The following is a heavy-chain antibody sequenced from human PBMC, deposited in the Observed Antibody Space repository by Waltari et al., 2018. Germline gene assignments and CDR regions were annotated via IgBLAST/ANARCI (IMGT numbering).Heavy chain of an antibody. CDR2: IYHSGST. V-gene: IGHV4-38-2*01. Sequence: QVQLQESGPGLVKPSETLSLTCAVSGYSISSGYYWGWIRQPPGKGLEWIGSIYHSGSTYYNPSLKSRVTRSVDTSKSPFSLKLSAVTAADTAVYYCARTYYDILTGSPLDYWGQGTLVTVSS. D-gene: IGHD3-9*01. CDR1: GYSISSGYY. J-gene: IGHJ4*02. CDR3: ARTYYDILTGSPLDY.